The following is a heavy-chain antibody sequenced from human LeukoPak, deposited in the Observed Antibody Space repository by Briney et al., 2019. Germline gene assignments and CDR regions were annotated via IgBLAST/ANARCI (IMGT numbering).Heavy chain of an antibody. J-gene: IGHJ5*02. CDR2: INPSGGST. CDR1: GYTFTSYY. CDR3: ARDLNKYQLLSWFDP. Sequence: ASVKVSCKASGYTFTSYYMHWVRHAPGQGLEWMGIINPSGGSTSYAQKFQGRVTMTRDTSTSTVYMELSSLRSEDTAVYYCARDLNKYQLLSWFDPWGQGTLVTVSS. D-gene: IGHD2-2*01. V-gene: IGHV1-46*01.